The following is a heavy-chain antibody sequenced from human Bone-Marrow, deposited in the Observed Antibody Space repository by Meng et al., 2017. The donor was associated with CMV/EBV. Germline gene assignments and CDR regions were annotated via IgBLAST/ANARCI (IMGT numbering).Heavy chain of an antibody. CDR2: INHSGST. CDR3: ARGAAAGTNWFDP. CDR1: GFTFSSYS. V-gene: IGHV4-34*01. D-gene: IGHD6-13*01. J-gene: IGHJ5*02. Sequence: ESLKISCAASGFTFSSYSMNWVRQPPGKGLEWIGEINHSGSTNYNPSLKSRVTISVDTSKNQFSLKLSSVTAADTAVYYCARGAAAGTNWFDPWGQGTLVTVSS.